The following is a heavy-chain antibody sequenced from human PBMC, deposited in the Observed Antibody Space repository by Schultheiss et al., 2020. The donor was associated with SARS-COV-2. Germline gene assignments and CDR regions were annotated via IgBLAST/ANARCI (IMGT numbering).Heavy chain of an antibody. Sequence: SETLSLTCTVSGGSISSYYWSWIRQHPGKGLEWIGEINHSGSTNYNPSLKSRVTISVDTSKNQFSLKLSSVTAADTAVYYCARDLGYSYGHFDYWGQGTLVTVSS. D-gene: IGHD5-18*01. CDR1: GGSISSYY. CDR3: ARDLGYSYGHFDY. J-gene: IGHJ4*02. CDR2: INHSGST. V-gene: IGHV4-34*09.